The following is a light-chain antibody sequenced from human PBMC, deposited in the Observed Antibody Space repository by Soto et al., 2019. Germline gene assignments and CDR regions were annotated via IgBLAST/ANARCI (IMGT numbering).Light chain of an antibody. CDR2: GAS. CDR1: QSINSRY. CDR3: QQFGSSPGFT. J-gene: IGKJ3*01. V-gene: IGKV3-20*01. Sequence: EIVLTQSPGTLSLSPGERATLSCRASQSINSRYLAWYQQKPGQAPRLLIYGASSRATGIPDRFSGSGSGTDFTLTISRLEPEDFAVYDCQQFGSSPGFTFGPGTIVDIK.